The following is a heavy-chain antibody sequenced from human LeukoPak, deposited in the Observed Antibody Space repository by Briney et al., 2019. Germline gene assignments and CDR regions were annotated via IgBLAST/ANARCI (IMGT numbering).Heavy chain of an antibody. Sequence: PSETLSLTCTVSGGSISSSSYQWIWIRQPPGKGLEWIGYIYYSGSTNYNPSLKSRLTISVDTSKNQFSLKLSSVTAADTAVYYCARYGRFNYYGSGSYYKPHFRFDYWGQGTLVTVSS. CDR3: ARYGRFNYYGSGSYYKPHFRFDY. CDR1: GGSISSSSYQ. D-gene: IGHD3-10*01. CDR2: IYYSGST. J-gene: IGHJ4*02. V-gene: IGHV4-61*05.